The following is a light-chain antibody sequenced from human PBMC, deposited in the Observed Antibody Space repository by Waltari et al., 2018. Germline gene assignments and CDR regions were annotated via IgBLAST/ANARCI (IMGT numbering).Light chain of an antibody. CDR3: SSYTSSSTPV. CDR1: SSDVGGYNY. V-gene: IGLV2-14*03. J-gene: IGLJ2*01. CDR2: DGS. Sequence: QSALTQPASVSGSPGQSITISCTGTSSDVGGYNYVSWYQQHPGKAPKLMIYDGSNRPSGVSNRFSGSKSGNTASLTISGLQAEDEADYYCSSYTSSSTPVFGGGTKLTVL.